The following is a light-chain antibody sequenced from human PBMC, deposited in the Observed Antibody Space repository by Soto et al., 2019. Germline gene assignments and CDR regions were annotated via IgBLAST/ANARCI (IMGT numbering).Light chain of an antibody. CDR2: GNS. V-gene: IGLV1-40*01. J-gene: IGLJ1*01. CDR3: QSYDSSLGYF. Sequence: QSVLTQPPSVSGAPGQRVTISCTGSSSNIGAGYDVHWYQQLPGTAPKLLIYGNSNRPSGVPDRFSGSKSGTSASLAITGFESEDGAYYYCQSYDSSLGYFFGTGTKVT. CDR1: SSNIGAGYD.